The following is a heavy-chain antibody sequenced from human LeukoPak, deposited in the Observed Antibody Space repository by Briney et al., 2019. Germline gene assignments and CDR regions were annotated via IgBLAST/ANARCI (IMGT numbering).Heavy chain of an antibody. CDR2: ISSSGGST. V-gene: IGHV3-64*01. CDR3: ARRGSYSAEYFQH. D-gene: IGHD1-26*01. Sequence: GGSLRLSCAASGFSFSSYTMHWVRQAPGKGLEYVSAISSSGGSTYYVNSVKGRFTISRDNSKNTLYLQMGSLRAEDMAVYYCARRGSYSAEYFQHWGQGTLATVSS. CDR1: GFSFSSYT. J-gene: IGHJ1*01.